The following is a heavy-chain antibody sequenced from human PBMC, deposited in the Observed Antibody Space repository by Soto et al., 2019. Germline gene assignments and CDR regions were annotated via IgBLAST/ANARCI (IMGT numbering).Heavy chain of an antibody. CDR1: GFTFNNAW. J-gene: IGHJ4*02. CDR3: TTTEELRVFPYYFDY. CDR2: LKSKTDGGTI. V-gene: IGHV3-15*07. Sequence: EVQLVESGGDLVQPGGSLRLSCAASGFTFNNAWMNWVRQAPGKGLEWVGRLKSKTDGGTIDYAAPVKGRFTISGDDSKNALFLQMNNLKIEDTAVYYCTTTEELRVFPYYFDYWGQGTLVTVSS. D-gene: IGHD3-10*01.